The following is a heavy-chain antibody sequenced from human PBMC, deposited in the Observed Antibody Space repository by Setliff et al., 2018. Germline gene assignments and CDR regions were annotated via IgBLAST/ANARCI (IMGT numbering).Heavy chain of an antibody. V-gene: IGHV3-74*01. Sequence: GGSLRLSCAATGFNFRTYWMHWVRQGPGKGPEWVARTNSDGSTASYADSVKGRFTISRDNARNTVYLQMNRLRGEDTAVYFCARDYDGRYFDPWGQGTQVTVSS. CDR2: TNSDGSTA. CDR1: GFNFRTYW. J-gene: IGHJ5*02. D-gene: IGHD6-19*01. CDR3: ARDYDGRYFDP.